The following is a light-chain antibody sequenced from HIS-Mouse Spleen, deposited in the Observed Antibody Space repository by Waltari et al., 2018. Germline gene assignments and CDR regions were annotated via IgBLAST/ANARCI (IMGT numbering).Light chain of an antibody. J-gene: IGLJ2*01. CDR1: SSDVGRYNR. CDR2: EVS. CDR3: SSYTSSSTVV. Sequence: QSALTQPPSVSGSPGQSVTISCTGTSSDVGRYNRVSWYQHPPGTHPKPMIYEVSNRPSGVPDRFSGSKSGNTASLTISGLQAEDEADYYCSSYTSSSTVVFGGGTKLTVL. V-gene: IGLV2-18*02.